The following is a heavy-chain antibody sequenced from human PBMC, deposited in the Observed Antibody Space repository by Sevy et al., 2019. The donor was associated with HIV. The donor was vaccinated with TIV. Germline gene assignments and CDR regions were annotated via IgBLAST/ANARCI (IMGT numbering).Heavy chain of an antibody. CDR3: AKGSETPDY. CDR1: GFTFRNYG. CDR2: VRFDGSDK. J-gene: IGHJ4*02. Sequence: GRSLRLSCAASGFTFRNYGMHWVRQAPGKGLEWVAFVRFDGSDKYYMDSVRGRFTISRDDSKNTLYLQMNSLKTEDTAVYYCAKGSETPDYWGQGTLVTVSS. V-gene: IGHV3-30*02.